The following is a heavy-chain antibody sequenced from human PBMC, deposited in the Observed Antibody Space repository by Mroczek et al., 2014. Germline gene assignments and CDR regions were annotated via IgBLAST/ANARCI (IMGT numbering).Heavy chain of an antibody. V-gene: IGHV4-59*01. CDR2: IYYSGST. D-gene: IGHD1-26*01. J-gene: IGHJ4*02. CDR3: ARGGEWELPNY. Sequence: VQLLESGPGLVKPSETLSLTCTVSGGSISSYYWSWIRQPPGKGLEWIGYIYYSGSTNYNPSLKSRVTISVDTSKNQFSLKLSSVTAADTAVYYCARGGEWELPNYWGQGTLVTVSS. CDR1: GGSISSYY.